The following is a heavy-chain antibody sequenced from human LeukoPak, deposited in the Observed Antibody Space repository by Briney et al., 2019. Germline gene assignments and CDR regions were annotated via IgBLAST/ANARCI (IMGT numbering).Heavy chain of an antibody. Sequence: GRSLRLSCAASGFIFHDYAMHWVRQAPGKGLDWVAVTWYDDSNKYYADSVQGRFTISRDNSKNTLYLEMHSLRADDTAVYFCARQGRFASVYYYYAMDVWGQGTTVTVS. CDR1: GFIFHDYA. J-gene: IGHJ6*02. CDR3: ARQGRFASVYYYYAMDV. D-gene: IGHD3-10*01. CDR2: TWYDDSNK. V-gene: IGHV3-33*01.